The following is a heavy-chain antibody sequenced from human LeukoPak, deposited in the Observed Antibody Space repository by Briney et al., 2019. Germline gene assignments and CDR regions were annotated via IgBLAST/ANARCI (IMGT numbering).Heavy chain of an antibody. V-gene: IGHV3-23*01. CDR3: AVTIFGVVIIGGFDY. CDR1: GFTFSSYA. J-gene: IGHJ4*02. D-gene: IGHD3-3*01. Sequence: GGSLRLSCAASGFTFSSYAMSWVRQAPGKGLEWVSAISGSGGSTYYADSVKGRFTISRDNSKNTLYLQMNSLRAEDTAVYYCAVTIFGVVIIGGFDYWGQGTLVTVSS. CDR2: ISGSGGST.